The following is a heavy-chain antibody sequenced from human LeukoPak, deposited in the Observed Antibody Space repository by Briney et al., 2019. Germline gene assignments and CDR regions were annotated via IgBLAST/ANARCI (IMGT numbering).Heavy chain of an antibody. V-gene: IGHV1-69*06. J-gene: IGHJ4*02. CDR1: GGTFSSYA. CDR3: ASGRVGKGLYFDY. Sequence: PVKVSCKASGGTFSSYAISWVRQAPGQGLEWMGRIIPIFGTANYAQKFQGRVTITADKSTSTAYMELSSLRSEDTAVYYCASGRVGKGLYFDYWGQGTLVIVSS. CDR2: IIPIFGTA. D-gene: IGHD1-26*01.